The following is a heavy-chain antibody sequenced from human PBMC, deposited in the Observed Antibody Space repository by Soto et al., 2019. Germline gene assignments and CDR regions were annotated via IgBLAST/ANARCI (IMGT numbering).Heavy chain of an antibody. D-gene: IGHD1-26*01. J-gene: IGHJ6*02. CDR2: ISSSSSTI. Sequence: GGSLRLSCAASGFTFSSYSMNWVRQAPGKGLEWVSYISSSSSTIYYADSVKGRFTISRDNAKNFLYLQMNSLRAEDTAVYFCARDVYSGTWTTEEDVWGQGTTVTVSS. CDR3: ARDVYSGTWTTEEDV. V-gene: IGHV3-48*01. CDR1: GFTFSSYS.